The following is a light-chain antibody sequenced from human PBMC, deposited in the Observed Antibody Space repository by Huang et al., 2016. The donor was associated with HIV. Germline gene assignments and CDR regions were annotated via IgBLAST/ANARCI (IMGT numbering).Light chain of an antibody. J-gene: IGKJ2*01. CDR1: QNINTW. CDR3: QQYKTYFYT. V-gene: IGKV1-5*01. CDR2: RTS. Sequence: DIVMTQSPSTLSASVGDRVTITCRASQNINTWLAWYQQKPGKAPNLLIYRTSALHTGVPTRFAASGSGIDFTLTITSLQPEDLGTYYCQQYKTYFYTFGQGTKLEI.